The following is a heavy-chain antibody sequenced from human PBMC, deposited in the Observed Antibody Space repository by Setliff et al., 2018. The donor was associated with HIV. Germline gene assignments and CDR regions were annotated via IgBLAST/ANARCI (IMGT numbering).Heavy chain of an antibody. CDR2: ISPYNGHT. Sequence: ASVKVSCKASGNTFSSYDITWVRQAPGQGLEWLGWISPYNGHTNFAQKFQGRVTMTTDTATSTAYMEVRSLRSDDTAVYYCARADYGGNSGGNYFDYWGQGSLVTVSS. V-gene: IGHV1-18*01. CDR3: ARADYGGNSGGNYFDY. CDR1: GNTFSSYD. D-gene: IGHD4-17*01. J-gene: IGHJ4*02.